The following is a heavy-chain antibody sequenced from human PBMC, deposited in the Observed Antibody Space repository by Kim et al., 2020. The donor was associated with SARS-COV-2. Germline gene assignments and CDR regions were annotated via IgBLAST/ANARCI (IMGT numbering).Heavy chain of an antibody. CDR2: IYSGGST. D-gene: IGHD3-10*01. CDR3: ARDRWVRYAADYYGMDV. Sequence: GGSLRLSCAASGFTVSSNYMSWVRQAPGKGLEWVSVIYSGGSTYYADSVKGRFTISRDNSKNTLYLQMNSLRAEDTAVYYCARDRWVRYAADYYGMDVWGQGTTVTVSS. J-gene: IGHJ6*02. CDR1: GFTVSSNY. V-gene: IGHV3-53*01.